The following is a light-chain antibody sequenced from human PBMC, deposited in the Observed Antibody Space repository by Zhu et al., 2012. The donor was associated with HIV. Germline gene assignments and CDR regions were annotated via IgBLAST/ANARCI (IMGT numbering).Light chain of an antibody. CDR1: QSFSNY. CDR2: TAS. V-gene: IGKV1-39*01. Sequence: DIHMTQSPSSLSASVGDRVTITCRTSQSFSNYLNWYQQKPGKAPKLPIYTASTLQSGVPSRFSGSGSGTYFTLTISSLQPEDFATYYCQQSFDTPITFGQGTRLDIK. CDR3: QQSFDTPIT. J-gene: IGKJ5*01.